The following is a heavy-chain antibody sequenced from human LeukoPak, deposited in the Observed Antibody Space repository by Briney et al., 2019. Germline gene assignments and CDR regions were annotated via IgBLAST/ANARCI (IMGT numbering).Heavy chain of an antibody. CDR2: IYPDDSDT. CDR3: ARHDGYSFRFRYYYYGMDV. D-gene: IGHD5-24*01. J-gene: IGHJ6*02. V-gene: IGHV5-51*01. Sequence: AESLKISCKGSGYSFTSYWNGWGRQMPGKGLEWMGIIYPDDSDTRYSPSFQGQVTISADKSISTAYLQWSSLKASDTAMYYCARHDGYSFRFRYYYYGMDVWGQGTTVAVSS. CDR1: GYSFTSYW.